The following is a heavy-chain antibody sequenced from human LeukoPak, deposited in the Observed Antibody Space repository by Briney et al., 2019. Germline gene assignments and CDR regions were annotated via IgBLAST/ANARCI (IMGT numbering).Heavy chain of an antibody. CDR3: LRSPYGGYGDN. V-gene: IGHV3-74*01. CDR1: GFTSSSYW. Sequence: GGSLRLSRAASGFTSSSYWMHWVRQPPGKGLVWVSRINSDGGSTTYADSVKGRFTISRDNARNTLYLQMNSLRAEDTAVYYCLRSPYGGYGDNWGQGTLVTVSS. D-gene: IGHD4-17*01. J-gene: IGHJ4*02. CDR2: INSDGGST.